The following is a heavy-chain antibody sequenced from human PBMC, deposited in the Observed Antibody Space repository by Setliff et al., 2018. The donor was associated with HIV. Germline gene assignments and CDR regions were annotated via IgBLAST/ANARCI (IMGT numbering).Heavy chain of an antibody. Sequence: SETLSLTCTVSGGSISSYYWSWIRQPPGKGLEWIGYIYTSGSTNYNPSLKSRVTISVDTSKNQFSLKLSSVTAADTAVHYCARGPGHDSSGYYYDYYYMDVWGKGTTVTVSS. J-gene: IGHJ6*03. CDR1: GGSISSYY. CDR3: ARGPGHDSSGYYYDYYYMDV. CDR2: IYTSGST. V-gene: IGHV4-4*08. D-gene: IGHD3-22*01.